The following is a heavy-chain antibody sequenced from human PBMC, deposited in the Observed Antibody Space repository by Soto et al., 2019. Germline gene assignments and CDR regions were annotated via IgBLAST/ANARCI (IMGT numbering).Heavy chain of an antibody. J-gene: IGHJ4*02. Sequence: GGSLRLSCAASGFTFSSYWMSWVRQAPGKGLEWVANIKQDGSEKYYVDSVKGRFTISRDNAKNSLYLQMNSLRAEDTAVYYCARVRDIKRLGEFIDYWGQGTLVTVSS. D-gene: IGHD3-16*01. CDR1: GFTFSSYW. CDR2: IKQDGSEK. CDR3: ARVRDIKRLGEFIDY. V-gene: IGHV3-7*03.